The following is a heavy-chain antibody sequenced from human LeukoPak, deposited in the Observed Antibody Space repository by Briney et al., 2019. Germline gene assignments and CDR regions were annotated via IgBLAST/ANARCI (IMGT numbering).Heavy chain of an antibody. CDR1: EFNFFSYG. D-gene: IGHD2-21*02. CDR3: ARELPREVTLDY. Sequence: PGGSLRLSCVASEFNFFSYGMQWVRQAPGKGLVWVSRIFTDGSTTSYADSVKGRFTISRDNAKNTLYLEMKSLRVEDTAVYYCARELPREVTLDYWGQGTLATVSP. CDR2: IFTDGSTT. V-gene: IGHV3-74*01. J-gene: IGHJ4*01.